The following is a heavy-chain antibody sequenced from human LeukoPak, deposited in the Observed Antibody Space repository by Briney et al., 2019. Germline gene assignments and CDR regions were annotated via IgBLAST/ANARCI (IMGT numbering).Heavy chain of an antibody. Sequence: SETLSLTCTVSGGSISSYYWSWIRQPPGKGLEWIGYIYYSGSTNYNPSLKSRVIISVDTSKNQFSLKLSSVTAADTAVYYCARGDYGDYVRYFDYWGQGTLVTVSS. D-gene: IGHD4-17*01. CDR3: ARGDYGDYVRYFDY. CDR2: IYYSGST. J-gene: IGHJ4*02. V-gene: IGHV4-59*01. CDR1: GGSISSYY.